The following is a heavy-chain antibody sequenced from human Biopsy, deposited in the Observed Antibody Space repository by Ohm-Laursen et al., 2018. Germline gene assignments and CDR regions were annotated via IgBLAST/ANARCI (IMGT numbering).Heavy chain of an antibody. CDR2: IYKSGST. V-gene: IGHV4-59*12. CDR3: ARGTGRYYVYGAFDI. J-gene: IGHJ3*02. Sequence: SDTLSLTCTVSGDSISSYYWSWIRQPPGKGLEWIGYIYKSGSTNYNPSLKSRVTISADTSKNQISLNLRSVTAADTAVYYCARGTGRYYVYGAFDIWGQGTVVTVSS. CDR1: GDSISSYY. D-gene: IGHD1-26*01.